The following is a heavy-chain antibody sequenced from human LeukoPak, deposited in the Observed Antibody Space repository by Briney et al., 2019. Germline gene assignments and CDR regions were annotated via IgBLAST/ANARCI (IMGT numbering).Heavy chain of an antibody. J-gene: IGHJ5*02. CDR1: GASFGDYY. Sequence: PSQSLSPTCAVDGASFGDYYSSSIRPPPGNWLEWGGEINHSGSTNSNPSLKSRVTISVDTSKKQFSLKLSSVTAADTAVYYCAYKGPISGYAFDPWGQGTLVTVSS. CDR3: AYKGPISGYAFDP. V-gene: IGHV4-34*01. D-gene: IGHD5-12*01. CDR2: INHSGST.